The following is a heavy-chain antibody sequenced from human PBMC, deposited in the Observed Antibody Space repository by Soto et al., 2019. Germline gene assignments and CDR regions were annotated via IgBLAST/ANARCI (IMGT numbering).Heavy chain of an antibody. CDR1: VDSFSSNRAA. CDR3: ARDGYSSSWYVGYYYYGMDG. CDR2: TYYRSKWYN. D-gene: IGHD6-13*01. Sequence: QTVLLTCAISVDSFSSNRAAVNCIRPSPSRGLEWLGRTYYRSKWYNDYAVSVKSRITINPDTSKNQFSLQLNSVTPEDTAVYYCARDGYSSSWYVGYYYYGMDGWGQGNTVPVSS. J-gene: IGHJ6*02. V-gene: IGHV6-1*01.